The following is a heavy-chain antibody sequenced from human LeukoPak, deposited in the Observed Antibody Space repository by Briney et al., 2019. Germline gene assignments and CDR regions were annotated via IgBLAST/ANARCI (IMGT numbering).Heavy chain of an antibody. CDR2: IYYTGGT. J-gene: IGHJ4*02. CDR3: LRHSSSWRFAFDS. D-gene: IGHD6-13*01. Sequence: PSETPSLTCTVSGGSITGYYWSWIRQPPGKGLEWIGQIYYTGGTSYNPSLKSRVTISVDTSKNQFSLKLSSVTAADTAMYYCLRHSSSWRFAFDSWGRGTLVTVSS. V-gene: IGHV4-59*01. CDR1: GGSITGYY.